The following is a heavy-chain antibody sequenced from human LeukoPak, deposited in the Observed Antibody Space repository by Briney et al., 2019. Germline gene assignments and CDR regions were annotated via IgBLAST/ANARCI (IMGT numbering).Heavy chain of an antibody. CDR2: INHSGST. D-gene: IGHD5-18*01. J-gene: IGHJ6*03. Sequence: SETLSLTCAVYGGSFSGYYWSWIRQPPGKGLEWIGEINHSGSTNYNPSLKSRVTISVDTSKNQFSLKVSSVTAADTAVYYCARQGYTYGAVGYYYYYYMDVWGKGTTVTISS. CDR3: ARQGYTYGAVGYYYYYYMDV. V-gene: IGHV4-34*01. CDR1: GGSFSGYY.